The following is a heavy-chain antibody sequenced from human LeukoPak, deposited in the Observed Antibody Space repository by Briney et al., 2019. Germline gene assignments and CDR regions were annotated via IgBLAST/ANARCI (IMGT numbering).Heavy chain of an antibody. CDR3: ARSSGNHCSSTSCYGIDY. CDR1: GGSISSGSYY. CDR2: IYTSGST. Sequence: SGPTLVKPSQTLSLTCTVSGGSISSGSYYWSWIRQPAGKGLEWIGRIYTSGSTNYNPSLKSRVTISVDTSKNQFSLKLSSVTAADTAVYYCARSSGNHCSSTSCYGIDYWGQGTLVTVSS. D-gene: IGHD2-2*01. J-gene: IGHJ4*02. V-gene: IGHV4-61*02.